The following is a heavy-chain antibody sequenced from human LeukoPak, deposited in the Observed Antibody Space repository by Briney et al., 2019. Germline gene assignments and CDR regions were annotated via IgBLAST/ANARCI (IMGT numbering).Heavy chain of an antibody. D-gene: IGHD3-9*01. CDR3: ARAIRLRYFDWLSFGRNWFDP. CDR2: MNPNSGNT. Sequence: ASVNVSCKASGYTFTSYDINWVRQATGQGLEWMGWMNPNSGNTGYAQKFQGRVTMTRNTSISTAYMELSSLRSEDTAVYYCARAIRLRYFDWLSFGRNWFDPWGQGTLVTVSS. V-gene: IGHV1-8*01. J-gene: IGHJ5*02. CDR1: GYTFTSYD.